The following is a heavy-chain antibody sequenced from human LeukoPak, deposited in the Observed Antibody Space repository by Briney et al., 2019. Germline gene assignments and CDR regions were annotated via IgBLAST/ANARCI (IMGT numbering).Heavy chain of an antibody. CDR3: ARAMSSKRGNPALEI. Sequence: ASVKVSCKASGYTFTSYDINWVRQATGQGLEWMGWMDPNSGNTGYAQKFQGRVTMTRNTSISTAYMELSSLRSEDTAVYYCARAMSSKRGNPALEIWGQGTLVTVSS. J-gene: IGHJ4*02. CDR2: MDPNSGNT. V-gene: IGHV1-8*01. D-gene: IGHD2-2*01. CDR1: GYTFTSYD.